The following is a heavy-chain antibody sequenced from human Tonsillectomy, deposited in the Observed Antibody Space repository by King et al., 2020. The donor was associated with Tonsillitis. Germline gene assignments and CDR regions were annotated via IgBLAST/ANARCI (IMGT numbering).Heavy chain of an antibody. CDR1: GFTFSSYA. CDR2: ISYDGSKT. Sequence: VQLVESGGGVVQPGGSLRLSCAASGFTFSSYAMHLVRQAPGKGLEWVAVISYDGSKTNYAGSVKGRFTISRDHSKNTLYLQMNSLRAEDTAVYYCARARGSGSYIQYFQHWGQGILVTVSS. J-gene: IGHJ1*01. V-gene: IGHV3-30*04. D-gene: IGHD1-26*01. CDR3: ARARGSGSYIQYFQH.